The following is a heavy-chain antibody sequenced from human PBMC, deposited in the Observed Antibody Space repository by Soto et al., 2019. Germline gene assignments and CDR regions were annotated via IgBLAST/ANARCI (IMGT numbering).Heavy chain of an antibody. D-gene: IGHD3-16*01. CDR2: INHSGST. CDR3: ARAGGFFDFNP. CDR1: GGSFSGYY. J-gene: IGHJ5*02. V-gene: IGHV4-34*01. Sequence: LSETLSLTCAVYGGSFSGYYWSWIRQPPGKGLEWIGEINHSGSTNYNPSLKSRVTISVDTSKNQFSLKLSSVTAADTAVYYCARAGGFFDFNPWGQGXLVTVYS.